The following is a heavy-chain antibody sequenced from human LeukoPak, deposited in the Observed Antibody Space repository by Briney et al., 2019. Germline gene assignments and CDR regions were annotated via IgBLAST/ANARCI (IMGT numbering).Heavy chain of an antibody. Sequence: ASVNVSCNASGYTLTGYYMNWVRQAPGQGLEWMGWNSNSGGTKYAQKFQGRVTMTRDTSISTAYMGLTSLKSDDTAVYYCARDLAGDGLAYFDYWGQGTMVTVSS. CDR3: ARDLAGDGLAYFDY. D-gene: IGHD6-19*01. CDR1: GYTLTGYY. CDR2: NSNSGGT. V-gene: IGHV1-2*02. J-gene: IGHJ4*02.